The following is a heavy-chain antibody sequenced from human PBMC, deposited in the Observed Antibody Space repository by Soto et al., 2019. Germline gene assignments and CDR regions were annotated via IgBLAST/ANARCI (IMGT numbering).Heavy chain of an antibody. V-gene: IGHV4-34*01. CDR2: INHSGST. CDR1: GGSFSGYY. D-gene: IGHD3-22*01. J-gene: IGHJ4*02. Sequence: QVQLQQWGAGLLKPSETLSLTCAVYGGSFSGYYWSWIRQPPGKGLGWIGEINHSGSTNYNPSLKSRVTISVDTSKNQFSLKLSSVTAADTAVYYCARFGDYYDSSGYYYFDYWGQGTLVTVSS. CDR3: ARFGDYYDSSGYYYFDY.